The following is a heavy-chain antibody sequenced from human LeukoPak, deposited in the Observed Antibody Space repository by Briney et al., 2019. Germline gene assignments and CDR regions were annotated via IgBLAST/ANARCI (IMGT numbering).Heavy chain of an antibody. V-gene: IGHV3-15*01. CDR1: GFTFSNAW. CDR3: TTDVHWTGTTLRRFDY. Sequence: GGSLRPSCAASGFTFSNAWMSWVRQAPGKGLEWVGRIKSKTDGGTTDYAAPVKGRVTISRDDSKNTLYLQMNSLKTEDTAVYYCTTDVHWTGTTLRRFDYWGQGTLVTVSS. CDR2: IKSKTDGGTT. D-gene: IGHD1-1*01. J-gene: IGHJ4*02.